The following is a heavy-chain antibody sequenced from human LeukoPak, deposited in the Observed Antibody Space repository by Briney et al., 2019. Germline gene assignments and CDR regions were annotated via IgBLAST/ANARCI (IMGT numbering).Heavy chain of an antibody. CDR1: GGSFSGYY. V-gene: IGHV4-34*01. Sequence: SETLSLTCAVYGGSFSGYYWSWIRQPPGKGLEWIGEINHSGSTNYNPSLKSRVTISVDTSKNQFSLKLSSVTAADTAVYYCARGPTYYYGSGSYYNYFDYWGQGTLVTVSS. D-gene: IGHD3-10*01. CDR3: ARGPTYYYGSGSYYNYFDY. J-gene: IGHJ4*02. CDR2: INHSGST.